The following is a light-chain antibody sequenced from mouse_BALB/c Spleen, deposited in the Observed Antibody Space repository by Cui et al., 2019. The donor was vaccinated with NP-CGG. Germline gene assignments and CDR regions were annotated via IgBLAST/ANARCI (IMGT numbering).Light chain of an antibody. J-gene: IGLJ1*01. Sequence: QAVVTQASALTTSPADTLTLTCLTRTGAVSTSNYANWVQEKPDHLFTGLIGGTNNRAPGVPARFSGSLIGDKAALTITGAQTEDEAIYFCALWYSNHWVFGGGTKLTVL. V-gene: IGLV1*01. CDR2: GTN. CDR1: TGAVSTSNY. CDR3: ALWYSNHWV.